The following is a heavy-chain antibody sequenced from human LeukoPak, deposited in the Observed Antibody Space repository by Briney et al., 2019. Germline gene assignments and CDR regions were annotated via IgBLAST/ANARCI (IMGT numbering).Heavy chain of an antibody. J-gene: IGHJ4*02. CDR3: ARPRGSGPGMAYFDY. D-gene: IGHD6-19*01. CDR2: IYPGDSDT. Sequence: GESLKISCKGSGYSFTSYWIGWVRQMPGKGLEWMGIIYPGDSDTRYSPSFQGQVTISVDKSSSTAYLQWSSLKDSDTAMYYCARPRGSGPGMAYFDYWGQGTLVTVSS. V-gene: IGHV5-51*01. CDR1: GYSFTSYW.